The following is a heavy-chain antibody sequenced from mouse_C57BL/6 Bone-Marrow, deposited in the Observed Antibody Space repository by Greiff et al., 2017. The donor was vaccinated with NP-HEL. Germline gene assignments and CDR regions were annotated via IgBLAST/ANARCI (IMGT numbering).Heavy chain of an antibody. CDR1: GYTFTSYW. J-gene: IGHJ4*01. V-gene: IGHV1-69*01. D-gene: IGHD2-4*01. Sequence: VQLQQPGAELVMPGASVKLSCKASGYTFTSYWMHWVKQRPGQGLEWIGEIDPSDSYTNYNQKFKGKSTLTVDKSSSTAYMQLSSLTSEDSAVYYCASDYDYGFPYAMDYWGQGTSVTVSS. CDR2: IDPSDSYT. CDR3: ASDYDYGFPYAMDY.